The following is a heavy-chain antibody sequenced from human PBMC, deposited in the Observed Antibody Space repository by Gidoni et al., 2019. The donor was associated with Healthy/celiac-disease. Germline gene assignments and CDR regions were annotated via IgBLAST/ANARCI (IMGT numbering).Heavy chain of an antibody. CDR2: IYCSGST. D-gene: IGHD3-3*01. J-gene: IGHJ6*02. CDR1: GYSISSGYS. V-gene: IGHV4-38-2*02. CDR3: ARLIPETIFGVVISNFAYYYGMDV. Sequence: QVQLQESGPGLVKPSETLSLTCTVSGYSISSGYSWGWIRPPPGKGLEWIGSIYCSGSTYYNPSLKSRVTISVDTSKNQFSLKLSSVTAADTAVYYCARLIPETIFGVVISNFAYYYGMDVWGQGTTVTVSS.